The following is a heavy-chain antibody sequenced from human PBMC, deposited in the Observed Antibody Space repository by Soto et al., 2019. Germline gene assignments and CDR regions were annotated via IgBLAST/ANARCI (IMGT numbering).Heavy chain of an antibody. D-gene: IGHD6-19*01. CDR3: ARVMVGYRSGPGYYYYYGMDV. Sequence: EPLSVSGTVSGGSISSYYGSWIRQPAGKGLEWIGRIYTSGSTNYNPSLRSRVTMSVDTSKNQFSLKLSSVTAADTAVYYCARVMVGYRSGPGYYYYYGMDVWGQGTTVTVSS. CDR1: GGSISSYY. V-gene: IGHV4-4*07. CDR2: IYTSGST. J-gene: IGHJ6*02.